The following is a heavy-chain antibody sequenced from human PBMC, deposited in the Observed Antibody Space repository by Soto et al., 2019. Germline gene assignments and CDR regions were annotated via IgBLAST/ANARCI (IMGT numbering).Heavy chain of an antibody. CDR2: ILNDASGH. D-gene: IGHD4-17*01. CDR3: ARDDDYPDNGFDY. CDR1: GFTFSRHG. Sequence: QVQLVESGGGVVQPGTSLRLSCAASGFTFSRHGMQWVRQTPGKGLEWLAVILNDASGHWYADSVKGRFTISRDNFENTFYLQMNGLRLEDTAMYYCARDDDYPDNGFDYWGQGTLVTVSS. J-gene: IGHJ4*02. V-gene: IGHV3-33*01.